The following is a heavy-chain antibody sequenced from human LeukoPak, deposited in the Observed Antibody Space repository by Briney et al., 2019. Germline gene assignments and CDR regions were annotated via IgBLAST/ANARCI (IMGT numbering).Heavy chain of an antibody. Sequence: PGGSLSVSCAPSRLTFSTYCMRWVRQAPGKGLEWVSSYSGRDDRTWYADCVKDRFTISRDNSKNTLYLQMNSLRAEDTAVYHCAKVQYSGYDMTFDYWGQGTVVSVSS. J-gene: IGHJ4*02. D-gene: IGHD5-12*01. CDR3: AKVQYSGYDMTFDY. CDR2: YSGRDDRT. CDR1: RLTFSTYC. V-gene: IGHV3-23*01.